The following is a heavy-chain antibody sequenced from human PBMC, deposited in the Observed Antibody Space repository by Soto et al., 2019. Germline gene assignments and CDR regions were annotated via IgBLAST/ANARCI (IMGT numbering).Heavy chain of an antibody. CDR1: GYTLTELS. CDR3: ATAGRTPDAFDI. V-gene: IGHV1-24*01. Sequence: ASVHISCKFSGYTLTELSMHWVRQAPGKGLEWMGGFDPEDGETIYAQKFQGRVTMTEDTSTDTAYMELSSLRSEDTAVYYCATAGRTPDAFDIWGQGKMVTVSS. CDR2: FDPEDGET. J-gene: IGHJ3*02.